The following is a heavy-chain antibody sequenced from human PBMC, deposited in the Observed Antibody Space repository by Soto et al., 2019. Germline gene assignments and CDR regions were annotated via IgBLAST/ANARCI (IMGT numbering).Heavy chain of an antibody. D-gene: IGHD3-22*01. CDR2: IYHSGST. J-gene: IGHJ4*02. CDR3: ARGGVDYYDSSGYYFSPYYFDY. Sequence: QLQLQESGSGLVKPSQTLSLTCAVSGGSISSGGYSWRWIRQPPGKGLELIGYIYHSGSTYYNPSLQSRITISVDRSKNHFSLQLSSVTAADTAVYYCARGGVDYYDSSGYYFSPYYFDYWCQGTLVTVSS. CDR1: GGSISSGGYS. V-gene: IGHV4-30-2*01.